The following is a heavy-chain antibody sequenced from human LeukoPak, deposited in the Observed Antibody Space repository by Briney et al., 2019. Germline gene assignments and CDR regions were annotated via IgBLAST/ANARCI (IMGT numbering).Heavy chain of an antibody. CDR2: ITPIFGTA. D-gene: IGHD5-18*01. V-gene: IGHV1-69*01. CDR1: GGTFSSYA. CDR3: ARDPGRGYSYGSNWFDP. J-gene: IGHJ5*02. Sequence: SVKVSCKASGGTFSSYAISWVRQAPGQGLEWMGGITPIFGTANYAQKFQGRVTITADESTSTAYMELSSLRSEDTAVYYCARDPGRGYSYGSNWFDPWGQGTLVTVSS.